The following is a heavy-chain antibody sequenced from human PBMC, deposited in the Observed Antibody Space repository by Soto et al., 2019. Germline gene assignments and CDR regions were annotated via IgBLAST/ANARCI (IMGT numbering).Heavy chain of an antibody. D-gene: IGHD2-15*01. Sequence: ASVKVSCKASGYTFTSYYMHWVRQAPGQGLEWMGIINPSGGSTSYAQKFQGRVTMTRDTSSSTVYMELSSLGSEDTAVYYCARDQRYCSGGSCYQYHYGMDVWGQGTTVTVSS. CDR3: ARDQRYCSGGSCYQYHYGMDV. J-gene: IGHJ6*02. CDR1: GYTFTSYY. V-gene: IGHV1-46*01. CDR2: INPSGGST.